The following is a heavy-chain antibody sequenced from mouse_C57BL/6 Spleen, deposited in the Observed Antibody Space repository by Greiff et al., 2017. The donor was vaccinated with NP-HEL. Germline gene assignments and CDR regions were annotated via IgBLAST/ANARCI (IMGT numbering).Heavy chain of an antibody. V-gene: IGHV3-1*01. CDR1: GYSITSGYD. Sequence: EVQVVESGPGMVKPSQSLSLTCTVTGYSITSGYDWHWIRHFPGNKLEWMGYISYSGSTNYNPSLKSRISITHDTSKNHFFLKLNSVTTEDTATYYCARGTGTYYYAMDYWGQGTSVTVSS. D-gene: IGHD4-1*01. CDR3: ARGTGTYYYAMDY. J-gene: IGHJ4*01. CDR2: ISYSGST.